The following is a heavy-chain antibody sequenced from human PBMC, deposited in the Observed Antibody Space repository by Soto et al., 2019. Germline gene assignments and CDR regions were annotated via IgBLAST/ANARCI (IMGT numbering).Heavy chain of an antibody. CDR2: FSPILGTA. V-gene: IGHV1-69*16. J-gene: IGHJ4*02. D-gene: IGHD1-26*01. CDR1: GDSFSRYS. CDR3: ARGVTSGSFPPFDY. Sequence: QVQLVQSGAEVKEHGSSVRVSCKASGDSFSRYSFSWVRQAPGQGLEWMGGFSPILGTANYAQKFLLRLTITSDEXPSTAYMDLNSLTFEDTAVYYCARGVTSGSFPPFDYWGQGTLVTVSS.